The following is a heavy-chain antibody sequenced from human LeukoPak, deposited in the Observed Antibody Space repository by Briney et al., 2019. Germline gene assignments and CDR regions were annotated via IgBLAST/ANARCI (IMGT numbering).Heavy chain of an antibody. CDR1: GGSISSSSYY. D-gene: IGHD6-13*01. CDR2: IYYSGST. J-gene: IGHJ5*02. Sequence: PSETLSLTCTVAGGSISSSSYYWGCIRQPPGKGLECIGSIYYSGSTYYNPSLKSRVTISVDTSKDQFSLKLSSVTAADTAVYYCARHPIYSSSWYWFDPWGQGTLVTVSS. CDR3: ARHPIYSSSWYWFDP. V-gene: IGHV4-39*01.